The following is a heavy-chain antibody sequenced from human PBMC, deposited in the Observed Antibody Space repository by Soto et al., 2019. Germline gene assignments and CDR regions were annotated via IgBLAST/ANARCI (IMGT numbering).Heavy chain of an antibody. CDR1: GFTFSSYA. CDR3: AKDASRYYGFWSGYFPRYYFDY. D-gene: IGHD3-3*01. J-gene: IGHJ4*02. Sequence: EVQLLESGGGLVQPGGSLRLSCAASGFTFSSYAMSWVRQAPGKGLEWVSAISGSGGSTYYADSVKGRFTISRDNSKNTLYLQMNSLRAEDTAVYYCAKDASRYYGFWSGYFPRYYFDYWGQGTLVTVSS. V-gene: IGHV3-23*01. CDR2: ISGSGGST.